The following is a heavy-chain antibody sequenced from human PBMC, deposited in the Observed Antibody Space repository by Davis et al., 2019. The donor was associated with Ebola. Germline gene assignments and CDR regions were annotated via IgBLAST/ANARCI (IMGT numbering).Heavy chain of an antibody. Sequence: GESLKISCAASGFTFSSYSMNWVRQAPGKGLEWVSSISSSSSYIYYADSVKGRFTISRDNAKNSLYLQMNSLRAEDTAVYYCARDNSFRGFDPWGQGTLVTVSS. CDR3: ARDNSFRGFDP. V-gene: IGHV3-21*01. CDR2: ISSSSSYI. J-gene: IGHJ5*02. D-gene: IGHD2/OR15-2a*01. CDR1: GFTFSSYS.